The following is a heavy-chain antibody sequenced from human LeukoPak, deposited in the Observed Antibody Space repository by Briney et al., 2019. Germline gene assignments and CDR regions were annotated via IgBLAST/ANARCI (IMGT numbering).Heavy chain of an antibody. V-gene: IGHV3-33*01. CDR1: GFTFSSYG. J-gene: IGHJ6*04. CDR3: AGHPRYCSSTSCLYGMDV. D-gene: IGHD2-2*01. CDR2: IWYDGSNK. Sequence: GRSLRLSCAASGFTFSSYGMHWVRQAPGKGLEWXAVIWYDGSNKYYADSVKGRFTISRDNSKNTLYLQMNSLRAEDTAVYYCAGHPRYCSSTSCLYGMDVWGKGTTVTVSS.